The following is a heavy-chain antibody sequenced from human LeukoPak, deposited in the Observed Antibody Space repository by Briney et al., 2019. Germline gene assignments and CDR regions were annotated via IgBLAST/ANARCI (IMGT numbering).Heavy chain of an antibody. J-gene: IGHJ2*01. Sequence: ASETLSLTCAVYGGSFSGYYWSWIRQPPGKGLEWIGYIYYSGSTNYNPSLKSRVTISVDTSKNQFSLKLSSVTAADTAVYYCARGRMTFNLWGRGTLVTVSS. CDR2: IYYSGST. D-gene: IGHD2-21*02. CDR3: ARGRMTFNL. V-gene: IGHV4-59*01. CDR1: GGSFSGYY.